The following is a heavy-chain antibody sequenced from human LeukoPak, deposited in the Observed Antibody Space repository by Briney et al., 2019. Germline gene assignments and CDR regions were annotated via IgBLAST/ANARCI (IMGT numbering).Heavy chain of an antibody. V-gene: IGHV4-59*08. J-gene: IGHJ3*02. CDR1: GGSISSYY. CDR3: ARPSTYYYDSSGHGAFDI. D-gene: IGHD3-22*01. CDR2: IYYSGST. Sequence: SETPSLTCTVSGGSISSYYWSWLRQPPGKGLEWIGFIYYSGSTNYNPSLKSRVTISVDTSKNQFSLKLSSVTAADTAVYYCARPSTYYYDSSGHGAFDIWGQGTMVTVSS.